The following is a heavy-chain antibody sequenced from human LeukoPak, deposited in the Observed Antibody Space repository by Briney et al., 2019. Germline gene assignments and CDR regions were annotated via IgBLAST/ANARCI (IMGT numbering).Heavy chain of an antibody. Sequence: SETLSLTCAVYGGSFSGYYWSWIRQPPGKGLEWIGEINHSGSTNYNPSLKSRVTISVDTSKNQFSLKLSSVTAADTAVYYCARAVGPVTKNYYDSSGYLTRPHYYYGMDVWGQGTTVNGSS. D-gene: IGHD3-22*01. CDR3: ARAVGPVTKNYYDSSGYLTRPHYYYGMDV. J-gene: IGHJ6*01. CDR2: INHSGST. V-gene: IGHV4-34*01. CDR1: GGSFSGYY.